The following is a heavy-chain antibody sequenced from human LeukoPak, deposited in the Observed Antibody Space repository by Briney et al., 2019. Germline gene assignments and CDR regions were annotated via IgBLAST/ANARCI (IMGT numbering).Heavy chain of an antibody. J-gene: IGHJ4*02. CDR3: AKDDVGVLNLIDN. CDR2: ISGSGGST. CDR1: GFTFSSYA. Sequence: PGGSLRLSCAASGFTFSSYAMSWVRQAPGKGLEWVSAISGSGGSTYYADSVKGRFTISRDNSKDTLYLHMNRLRVEDTAVYYCAKDDVGVLNLIDNWGQGTLVTVSS. V-gene: IGHV3-23*01. D-gene: IGHD4/OR15-4a*01.